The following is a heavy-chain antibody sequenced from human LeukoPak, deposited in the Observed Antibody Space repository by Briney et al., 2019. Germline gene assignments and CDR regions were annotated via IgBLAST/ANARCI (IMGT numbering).Heavy chain of an antibody. V-gene: IGHV1-69*13. Sequence: SVNVSCKTSGGTFVNYPISWVRQAPGQGLACMGVIIPIFGTANYAENFHARVTITADESTSTVSIYLRSLKSDDTAVYYCARGPGIVVFSTTFAAYKWVEPWAQATLLTVCS. CDR1: GGTFVNYP. J-gene: IGHJ5*02. CDR3: ARGPGIVVFSTTFAAYKWVEP. D-gene: IGHD1-20*01. CDR2: IIPIFGTA.